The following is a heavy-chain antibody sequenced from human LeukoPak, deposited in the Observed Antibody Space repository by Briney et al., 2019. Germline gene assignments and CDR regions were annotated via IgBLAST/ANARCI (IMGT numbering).Heavy chain of an antibody. D-gene: IGHD5-18*01. CDR1: GGSISSYY. CDR3: AGGYSYGSTYYYMGV. J-gene: IGHJ6*03. CDR2: IYYSGST. V-gene: IGHV4-59*01. Sequence: SETLSLTCTVSGGSISSYYWSWIRQPPGKGLEWIGYIYYSGSTNYNPSLKSRVTISVDTSKNQFSLKLSSVTAADTAVYYCAGGYSYGSTYYYMGVWGKGTTVTISS.